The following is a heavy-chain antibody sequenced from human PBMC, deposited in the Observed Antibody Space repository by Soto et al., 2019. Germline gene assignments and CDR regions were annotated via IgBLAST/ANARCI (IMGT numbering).Heavy chain of an antibody. Sequence: GWSLRLSCAASGLTFCSYAMSWVRQAPGKGLEWVSAISGSGGTTYYADSVKGRFTFSRDNSKNTLYLQMNSLRAEDTAVYYCAKTANGWFSAFDIWGQGTMVTVSS. CDR2: ISGSGGTT. CDR1: GLTFCSYA. V-gene: IGHV3-23*01. CDR3: AKTANGWFSAFDI. J-gene: IGHJ3*02. D-gene: IGHD6-19*01.